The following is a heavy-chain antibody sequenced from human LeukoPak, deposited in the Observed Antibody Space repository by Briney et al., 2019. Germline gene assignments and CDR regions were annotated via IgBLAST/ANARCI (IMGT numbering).Heavy chain of an antibody. CDR1: GYTFTSYA. J-gene: IGHJ5*02. Sequence: ASVKVSCKASGYTFTSYAMNWVRQAPGQGLEWMGWINTNTGNPTYAQGFTGRFVFSLDTSVSTAYLQISSLKAEDTAVYYCARDLSIAAANWFDPWGQGTLVTVSS. CDR2: INTNTGNP. D-gene: IGHD6-13*01. CDR3: ARDLSIAAANWFDP. V-gene: IGHV7-4-1*02.